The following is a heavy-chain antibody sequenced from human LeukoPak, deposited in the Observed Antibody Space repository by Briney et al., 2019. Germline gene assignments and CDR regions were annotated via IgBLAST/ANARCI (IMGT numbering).Heavy chain of an antibody. V-gene: IGHV4-39*01. CDR2: IYYSGST. Sequence: SETPSLTCTVSGGSITSSIYFWGWIRQPPEKGLEWIGSIYYSGSTYYNPSLKSRVTISVDTSKNQFSLKLTSVTAADTALYYCARRDDHGGYIDYWGQGTLVTVSS. CDR1: GGSITSSIYF. D-gene: IGHD4-23*01. CDR3: ARRDDHGGYIDY. J-gene: IGHJ4*02.